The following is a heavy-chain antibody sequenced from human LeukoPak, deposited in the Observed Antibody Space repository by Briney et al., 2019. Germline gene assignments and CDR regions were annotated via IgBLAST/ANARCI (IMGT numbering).Heavy chain of an antibody. CDR1: GYTFTGYY. V-gene: IGHV1-2*02. Sequence: ASVKVSCKASGYTFTGYYMHWVRQAPGQGLEWMGWINPNSGGTNYAQKFQGRVTMTRDTSISTAYMELSRLRSDDTAVYYCARDEGYDSSGNCLDYWGQGTLVTVSS. CDR2: INPNSGGT. CDR3: ARDEGYDSSGNCLDY. J-gene: IGHJ4*02. D-gene: IGHD3-22*01.